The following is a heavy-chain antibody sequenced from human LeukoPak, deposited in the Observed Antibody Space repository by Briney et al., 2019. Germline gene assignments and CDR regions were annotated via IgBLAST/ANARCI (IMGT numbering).Heavy chain of an antibody. J-gene: IGHJ4*02. D-gene: IGHD3-9*01. CDR1: GYTFTTHG. CDR3: ARGRLRYLDWTRAYSDY. CDR2: ISAYNGNT. Sequence: ASVKVSCKASGYTFTTHGLTWVRQAPGQGLEWMGWISAYNGNTIYAQTLQDRLTMTTDTSTSTAYMELRSLRSDDTAVYYCARGRLRYLDWTRAYSDYWGQGTLVTVSS. V-gene: IGHV1-18*01.